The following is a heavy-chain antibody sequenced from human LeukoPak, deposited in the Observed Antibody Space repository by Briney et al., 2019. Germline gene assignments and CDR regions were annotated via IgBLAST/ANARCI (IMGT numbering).Heavy chain of an antibody. V-gene: IGHV4-59*01. CDR3: AKLGATWFYFDY. CDR1: GGSISSYY. Sequence: SETLSLTCSVSGGSISSYYWTWIRQPPGKGLEWIGYIYYSGSTNYNPSLKSRVTISVDTSKNQFSLTLTSVTAADTAVYYCAKLGATWFYFDYWSQGTLVTVSS. J-gene: IGHJ4*02. CDR2: IYYSGST. D-gene: IGHD1-26*01.